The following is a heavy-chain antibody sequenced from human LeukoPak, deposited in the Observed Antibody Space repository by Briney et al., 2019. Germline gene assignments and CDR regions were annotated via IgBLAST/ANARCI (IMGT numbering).Heavy chain of an antibody. CDR1: DDSISDYY. Sequence: SETLSLTCTVSDDSISDYYRGWIRQPPGKGLEWIGYFHNSGTSTYSPSLKSRVTISADTSKNQFSLKLNSLTTADTAVYYCTRGAGWLIDYWGQGILVTVSS. CDR2: FHNSGTS. V-gene: IGHV4-59*01. D-gene: IGHD3-16*01. J-gene: IGHJ4*02. CDR3: TRGAGWLIDY.